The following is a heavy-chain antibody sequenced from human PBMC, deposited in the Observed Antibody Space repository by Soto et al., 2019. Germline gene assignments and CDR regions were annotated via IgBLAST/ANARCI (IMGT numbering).Heavy chain of an antibody. J-gene: IGHJ4*02. V-gene: IGHV3-30*04. CDR3: PRDIERIRGPHHNSVGPGH. Sequence: GGSLRLSCAASGFNFNRHAMHWVRQAPGQGLEWVAVISFNGIDSYYADSVKPRLTISRDNSRNTVFPQMTSLRPVHTAVFYCPRDIERIRGPHHNSVGPGHWRKGTLVTVSS. D-gene: IGHD1-1*01. CDR1: GFNFNRHA. CDR2: ISFNGIDS.